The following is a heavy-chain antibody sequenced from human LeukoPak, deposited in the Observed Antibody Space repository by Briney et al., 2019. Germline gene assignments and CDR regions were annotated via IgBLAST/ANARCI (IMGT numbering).Heavy chain of an antibody. V-gene: IGHV4-31*03. D-gene: IGHD3-10*01. CDR1: GGSISSGGYY. CDR2: IYYSGST. J-gene: IGHJ4*02. CDR3: ARGTDYYGSGSHYFDY. Sequence: SSETLSLTCTVSGGSISSGGYYWSWIRQHPGKGLEWIGYIYYSGSTYYNPSLKSRVTISVDTSKNQFSLKLSSVTAADTAVYYCARGTDYYGSGSHYFDYWGQGTLVTVSS.